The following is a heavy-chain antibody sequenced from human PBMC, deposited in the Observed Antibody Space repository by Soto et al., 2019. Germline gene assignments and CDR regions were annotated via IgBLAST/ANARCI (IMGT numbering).Heavy chain of an antibody. CDR2: IYYSGST. V-gene: IGHV4-39*01. J-gene: IGHJ5*02. D-gene: IGHD2-15*01. CDR1: GGSISSSSYY. Sequence: SETLSLTCTVSGGSISSSSYYWGWIRQPPGKGLEWIGSIYYSGSTYYNPSLKSRVTISADTSKNQFSLKLSSVTAADTAVYYCASGGYCSGGSCYGNWFDPWGQGTLVTVSS. CDR3: ASGGYCSGGSCYGNWFDP.